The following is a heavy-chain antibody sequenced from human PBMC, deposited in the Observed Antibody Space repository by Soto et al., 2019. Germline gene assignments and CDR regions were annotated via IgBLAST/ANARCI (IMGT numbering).Heavy chain of an antibody. J-gene: IGHJ6*02. CDR3: PSGGRMFDYYYGMDV. CDR2: SSTDGSST. V-gene: IGHV3-74*01. Sequence: EMQLVESGGGLVKPGGSLRISCAASGFTFSNYWMHWVRQTPGKGLVWVSRSSTDGSSTWYADSVKGRFTISRDSAKHTLYLQMSSLRAEDTADYYCPSGGRMFDYYYGMDVWGQGTTVAVSS. D-gene: IGHD3-10*02. CDR1: GFTFSNYW.